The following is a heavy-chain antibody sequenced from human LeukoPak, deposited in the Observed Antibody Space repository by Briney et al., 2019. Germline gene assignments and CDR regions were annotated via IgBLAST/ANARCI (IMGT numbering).Heavy chain of an antibody. J-gene: IGHJ4*02. Sequence: GGSLRLSCAASGFTFSSYAMSWVRQAPGKGLEWVPAISGSGGSTYYADSVKARFTISRDNSKNTLYLQMNSLRAEDTAVYYCAKHYDFWSGYFDYWGQGTLVTVSS. CDR1: GFTFSSYA. V-gene: IGHV3-23*01. CDR3: AKHYDFWSGYFDY. D-gene: IGHD3-3*01. CDR2: ISGSGGST.